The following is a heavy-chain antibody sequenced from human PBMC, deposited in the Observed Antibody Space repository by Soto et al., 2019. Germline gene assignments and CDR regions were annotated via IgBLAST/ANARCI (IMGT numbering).Heavy chain of an antibody. D-gene: IGHD1-1*01. Sequence: QVQLVQSGAEVKKPEASVKVSCKPSGYTFTSYDINWVRQATGQGLEWMGWMNPNSGNTGYAQKFRGSVTMTRNTSISTAYMELSSLRSEDTAVYYFARNRTGTTSIDVWGQGTRVTVSS. CDR3: ARNRTGTTSIDV. J-gene: IGHJ6*02. CDR2: MNPNSGNT. CDR1: GYTFTSYD. V-gene: IGHV1-8*01.